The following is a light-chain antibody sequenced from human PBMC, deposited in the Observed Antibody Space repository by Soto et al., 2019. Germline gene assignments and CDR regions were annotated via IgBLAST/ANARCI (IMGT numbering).Light chain of an antibody. J-gene: IGLJ2*01. CDR2: DNN. CDR1: SSNIGNNY. Sequence: QSALTQPPSVSAAPGQKVTISCSGSSSNIGNNYVSWYQQLPGTAPKPLIYDNNKRPSGIPDRFSGSKSDTSATLGITGLQTGDEADYYCATWDSSLSAVVFGGGTKLTVL. CDR3: ATWDSSLSAVV. V-gene: IGLV1-51*01.